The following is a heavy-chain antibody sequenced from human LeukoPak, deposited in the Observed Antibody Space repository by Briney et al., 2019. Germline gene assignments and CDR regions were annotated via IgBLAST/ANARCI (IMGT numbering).Heavy chain of an antibody. CDR2: IDPNSGGT. CDR1: GYTFTDYY. CDR3: AREFDP. J-gene: IGHJ5*02. Sequence: EASVKVSCKASGYTFTDYYIHWVRQAPGQGLEWLGWIDPNSGGTNYAQKFQDRVTMTRDTAISTAYMELSRLRSDDTAVYYCAREFDPWGQGTLVTVSS. V-gene: IGHV1-2*02.